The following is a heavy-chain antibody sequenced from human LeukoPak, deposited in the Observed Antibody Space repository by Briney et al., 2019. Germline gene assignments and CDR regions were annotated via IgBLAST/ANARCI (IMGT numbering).Heavy chain of an antibody. V-gene: IGHV3-74*01. CDR1: GFTFSSYW. Sequence: GGSLRLSCEASGFTFSSYWMHWVRQVPGKGLVCASRITSDGSSTSYADSVRGRFTISRDNAKNTVYLQMNSLRAEDTAVYYCARDLTGAVFDFWGQGTLVTVSS. CDR2: ITSDGSST. D-gene: IGHD1-26*01. J-gene: IGHJ4*02. CDR3: ARDLTGAVFDF.